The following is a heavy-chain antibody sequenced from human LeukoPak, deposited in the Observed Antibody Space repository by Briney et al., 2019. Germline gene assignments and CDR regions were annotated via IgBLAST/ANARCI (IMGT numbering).Heavy chain of an antibody. CDR1: GFTFDDYA. Sequence: GGSLRLSCAASGFTFDDYAMHWVRQAPGKGLEWVSGISWNSGSIGYADSVKGRFTISRDNAKNSLYLQMNSLRAEDTALYYCAKRLGYYDSSEGYFDYWGQGTLVTVSS. J-gene: IGHJ4*02. V-gene: IGHV3-9*01. D-gene: IGHD3-22*01. CDR3: AKRLGYYDSSEGYFDY. CDR2: ISWNSGSI.